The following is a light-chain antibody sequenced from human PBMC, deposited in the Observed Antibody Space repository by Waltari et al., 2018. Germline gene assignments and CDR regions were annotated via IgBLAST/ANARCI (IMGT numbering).Light chain of an antibody. Sequence: EIQMTQAPSSLSASVGDRVTITCRASQSITSHLNWFQQQPGRAPKLLIHTAASFESGVPSRFSGSGSGTHFTLTISSLQPEDFATYFCQQSYITPYTFGQGTKLEI. CDR2: TAA. V-gene: IGKV1-39*01. J-gene: IGKJ2*01. CDR1: QSITSH. CDR3: QQSYITPYT.